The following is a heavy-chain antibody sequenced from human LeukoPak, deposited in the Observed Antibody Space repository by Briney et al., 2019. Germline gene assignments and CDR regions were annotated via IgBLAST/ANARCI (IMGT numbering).Heavy chain of an antibody. CDR2: ISSSSSYI. J-gene: IGHJ3*02. CDR3: ARWGVAAAGTMWGPDAFDI. Sequence: GGSLRLSYAASGFTFSSYSMNWVRQAPGKGLEWVSSISSSSSYIYYADSVKGRFTISRDNAKNSLYLQMNSLRAEDTAVYYCARWGVAAAGTMWGPDAFDIWGQGTMVTVSS. D-gene: IGHD6-13*01. CDR1: GFTFSSYS. V-gene: IGHV3-21*01.